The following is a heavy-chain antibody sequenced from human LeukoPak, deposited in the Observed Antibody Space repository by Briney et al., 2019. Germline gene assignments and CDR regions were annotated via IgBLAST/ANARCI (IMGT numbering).Heavy chain of an antibody. J-gene: IGHJ4*02. CDR2: VNSDGSST. CDR1: GFTFSNYM. Sequence: PGWSLRLSCAASGFTFSNYMIAWVRQAPGKGLVWVSTVNSDGSSTAYADSVKGRFTISRDNAENTVFLQLHSLRAEDTAVYYCTRGHPGKLDYWGQGTLVTVSS. D-gene: IGHD3-10*01. V-gene: IGHV3-74*01. CDR3: TRGHPGKLDY.